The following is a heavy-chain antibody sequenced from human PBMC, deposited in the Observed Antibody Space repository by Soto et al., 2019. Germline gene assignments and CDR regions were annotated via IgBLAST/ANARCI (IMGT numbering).Heavy chain of an antibody. J-gene: IGHJ6*03. CDR3: ARIEVQYSGYDLAGSGYYYYMDV. CDR1: GGSISSGGYY. Sequence: SETLSLTCTVSGGSISSGGYYWSWIRQHPGKGLEWIGYIYYSGSTYYNPSLKSRVTISVDTSKNQFSLKLSSVTAADTAVYYCARIEVQYSGYDLAGSGYYYYMDVWGKGTTVTVSS. CDR2: IYYSGST. D-gene: IGHD5-12*01. V-gene: IGHV4-31*03.